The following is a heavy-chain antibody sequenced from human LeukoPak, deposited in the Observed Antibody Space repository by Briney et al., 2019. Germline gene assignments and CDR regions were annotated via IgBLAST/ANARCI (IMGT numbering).Heavy chain of an antibody. CDR2: INPNSGGT. Sequence: ASVKVSCKASGYTFTGYYMHWVRQAPGQGLEWLGRINPNSGGTNYAQKFQGRVTMTRDTSISTAYMELSRLSSDDTAVYYCARTRRYYYDSSGYYDYDYWGQGTLVTVSS. D-gene: IGHD3-22*01. CDR3: ARTRRYYYDSSGYYDYDY. CDR1: GYTFTGYY. J-gene: IGHJ4*02. V-gene: IGHV1-2*06.